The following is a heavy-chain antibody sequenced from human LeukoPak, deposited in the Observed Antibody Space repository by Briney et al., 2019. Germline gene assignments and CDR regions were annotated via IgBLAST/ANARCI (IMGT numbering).Heavy chain of an antibody. D-gene: IGHD3-10*01. CDR2: ISGSGGST. CDR1: GFTFSSYA. J-gene: IGHJ4*02. V-gene: IGHV3-23*01. CDR3: AKAVLWFGESYFDY. Sequence: PGGSLRLSCAASGFTFSSYAMSWFRQAPGKGLEWVSAISGSGGSTYYADSVKGRFTISRDNSKNTLYLQMNSLRAEDTAVYYCAKAVLWFGESYFDYWGQGTLVTVSS.